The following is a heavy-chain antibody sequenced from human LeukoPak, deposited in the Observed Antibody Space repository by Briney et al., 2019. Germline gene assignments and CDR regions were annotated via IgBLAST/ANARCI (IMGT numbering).Heavy chain of an antibody. J-gene: IGHJ6*03. CDR2: IIPIFGTA. CDR1: GGTFSSYA. D-gene: IGHD1-1*01. CDR3: ARGELESHNYYYYTDV. V-gene: IGHV1-69*06. Sequence: SVKVSCKASGGTFSSYAISWVRQAPGQGLEWMGGIIPIFGTANYAQKFQGRVTITADKSTSTAYMELSSLRSEDTAVYYCARGELESHNYYYYTDVWGKGTTVTVSS.